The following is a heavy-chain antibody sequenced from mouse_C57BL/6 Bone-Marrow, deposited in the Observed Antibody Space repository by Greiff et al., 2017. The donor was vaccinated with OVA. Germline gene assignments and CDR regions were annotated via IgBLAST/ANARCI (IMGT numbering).Heavy chain of an antibody. V-gene: IGHV8-12*01. CDR2: IYWDDDK. CDR3: ARKATAQATAFDD. Sequence: QVTLKESGPGILQSSQTLSLTCSFSGFSLSTSGMGVSWIRQPSGKGLEWLAHIYWDDDKRYNPSLKSRLTISKDTSRNQVFLRITSVDTADTATYDCARKATAQATAFDDWGKGTTLTVSS. J-gene: IGHJ2*01. CDR1: GFSLSTSGMG. D-gene: IGHD3-2*02.